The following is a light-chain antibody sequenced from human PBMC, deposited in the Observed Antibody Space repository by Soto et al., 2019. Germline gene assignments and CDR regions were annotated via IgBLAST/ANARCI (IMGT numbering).Light chain of an antibody. J-gene: IGKJ1*01. CDR1: QSVSSY. CDR3: QQYNSWPET. Sequence: EIVMTQSPATLSVSPGERATLSCRASQSVSSYLAWYQQKPGQAPRLLIYDASNRATGIPARFSGSGSGTEFTLTISSLQSEDFAVYYCQQYNSWPETFGQGTKVDIK. V-gene: IGKV3D-15*01. CDR2: DAS.